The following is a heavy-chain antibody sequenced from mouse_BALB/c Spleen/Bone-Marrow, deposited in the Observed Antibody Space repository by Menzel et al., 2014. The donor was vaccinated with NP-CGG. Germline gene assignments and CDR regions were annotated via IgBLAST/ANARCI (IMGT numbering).Heavy chain of an antibody. CDR3: ARGGHDFSLDY. CDR2: IDTSDSYI. CDR1: GYTFTDKW. D-gene: IGHD2-4*01. J-gene: IGHJ4*01. Sequence: VQLQESGAEFVMPGASVKMSCKASGYTFTDKWMHWVKQRPGQGLEWIGAIDTSDSYINYNQKFKGKASLTVDAFSSTAYMHLSSLTSDDSAVYYCARGGHDFSLDYWGQGTSVIVSS. V-gene: IGHV1-69*01.